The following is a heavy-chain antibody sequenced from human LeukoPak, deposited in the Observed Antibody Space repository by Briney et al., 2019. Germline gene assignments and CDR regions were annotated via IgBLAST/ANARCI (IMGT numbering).Heavy chain of an antibody. CDR1: GFTFSGSA. CDR2: IRSKANSYAT. J-gene: IGHJ4*02. CDR3: AKLVVRIDY. V-gene: IGHV3-73*01. D-gene: IGHD2-15*01. Sequence: GGSLRLSCAASGFTFSGSAMHWVRQASGKGLEWVGRIRSKANSYATAYAASVKGRFTISRDDSKNTLYLQMNSLRTEDTAVYYCAKLVVRIDYWGQGTLVAVSS.